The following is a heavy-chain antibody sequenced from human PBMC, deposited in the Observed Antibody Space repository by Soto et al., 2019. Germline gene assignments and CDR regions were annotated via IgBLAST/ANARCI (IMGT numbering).Heavy chain of an antibody. Sequence: ASVKVSCKASGYTLSSYGIAWVRQAPGQGLEWMGWISAYSGDTNYEQKLQGRATMTTDTSTSTAYMELRSLTSDDTAVYYCAREGCSGGSCYSAFDFWGQGTLVTVSS. V-gene: IGHV1-18*01. J-gene: IGHJ4*02. CDR3: AREGCSGGSCYSAFDF. CDR2: ISAYSGDT. D-gene: IGHD2-15*01. CDR1: GYTLSSYG.